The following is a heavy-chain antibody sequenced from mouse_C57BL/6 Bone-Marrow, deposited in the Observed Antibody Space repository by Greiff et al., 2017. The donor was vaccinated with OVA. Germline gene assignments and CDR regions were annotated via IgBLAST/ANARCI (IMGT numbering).Heavy chain of an antibody. CDR1: GYAFSSSW. Sequence: LVESGPELVKPGASVKISCKASGYAFSSSWMNWVKQRPGKGLEWIGRIYPGDGDTNYNGKFKGKATLTADKSSSTAYMQLSSLTSEDSAVYFCARRGFYDFDDWGQGTTLTVSS. CDR2: IYPGDGDT. D-gene: IGHD1-1*01. J-gene: IGHJ2*01. CDR3: ARRGFYDFDD. V-gene: IGHV1-82*01.